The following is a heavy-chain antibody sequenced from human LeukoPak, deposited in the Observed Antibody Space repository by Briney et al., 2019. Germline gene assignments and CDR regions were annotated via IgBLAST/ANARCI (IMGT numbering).Heavy chain of an antibody. CDR2: ISSGSIYI. V-gene: IGHV3-21*01. CDR1: GFTFSSCT. D-gene: IGHD1-26*01. J-gene: IGHJ4*02. Sequence: PGGSLRLSCAASGFTFSSCTMNWVRQAPGRGLVWVSSISSGSIYIYYADSVKGRFTISRDNAKTSLYLQMNSLRAEDTAVYYCASQAGSSNWGQGTLVTVSS. CDR3: ASQAGSSN.